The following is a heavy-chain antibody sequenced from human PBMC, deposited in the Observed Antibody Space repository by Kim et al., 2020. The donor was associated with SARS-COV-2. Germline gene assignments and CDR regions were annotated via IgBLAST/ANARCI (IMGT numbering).Heavy chain of an antibody. CDR1: GFTFSSYG. CDR3: ARDGDTAMDHYFDY. Sequence: GGSLRLSCAASGFTFSSYGMHWVRQAPGKGLEWVAVIWYDGSNKDYADSVKGRFTISRDNSKNTLYLQMNSLRAEDTAVYYCARDGDTAMDHYFDYWGQGTMVTVSS. CDR2: IWYDGSNK. D-gene: IGHD5-18*01. J-gene: IGHJ4*02. V-gene: IGHV3-33*01.